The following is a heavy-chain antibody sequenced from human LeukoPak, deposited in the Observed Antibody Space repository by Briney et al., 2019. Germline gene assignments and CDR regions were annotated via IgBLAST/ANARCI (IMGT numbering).Heavy chain of an antibody. CDR1: GFTFSSYC. CDR2: INQDGSEK. D-gene: IGHD1-14*01. Sequence: GGSLRLSCAASGFTFSSYCMRWVRQAPGKGLECVANINQDGSEKYYVDSVKGRFTISRDNAKNSLYLQMNSLRTEDTAVYYCSSPHRCEPAIAYWGQGALVTVSS. V-gene: IGHV3-7*05. J-gene: IGHJ4*02. CDR3: SSPHRCEPAIAY.